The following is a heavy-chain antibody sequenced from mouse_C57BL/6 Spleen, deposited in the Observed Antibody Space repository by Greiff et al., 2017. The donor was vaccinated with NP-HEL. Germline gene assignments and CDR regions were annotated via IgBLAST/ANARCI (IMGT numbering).Heavy chain of an antibody. CDR1: GFNIKDDY. J-gene: IGHJ2*01. D-gene: IGHD1-1*01. V-gene: IGHV14-4*01. CDR3: TTKDYYGSSFPFDY. CDR2: IDPENGDT. Sequence: VQLQQSGAELVRPGASVKLSCTASGFNIKDDYMHWVKQRPEQGLEWIGGIDPENGDTEYASKFQGKATITADTSSNTAYLQLSSLTSEDTAVYYCTTKDYYGSSFPFDYWGQGTTLTVSS.